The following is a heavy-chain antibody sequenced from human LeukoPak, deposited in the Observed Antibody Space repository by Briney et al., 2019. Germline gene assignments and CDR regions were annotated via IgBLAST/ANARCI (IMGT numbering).Heavy chain of an antibody. J-gene: IGHJ3*02. CDR3: ARGWIFDAFDI. V-gene: IGHV4-59*12. Sequence: SETLSLTCTVSGGSISSYYWSWIRQPPGKGLEWIGEIYHSGSTNYNPSLKSRVTMSVDTSKNQFSLKLSSVTAADTAVYYCARGWIFDAFDIWGQGTMVTVSS. D-gene: IGHD3-3*01. CDR2: IYHSGST. CDR1: GGSISSYY.